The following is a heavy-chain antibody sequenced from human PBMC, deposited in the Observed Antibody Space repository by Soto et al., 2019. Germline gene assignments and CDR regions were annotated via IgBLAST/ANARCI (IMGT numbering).Heavy chain of an antibody. CDR2: IYYSGST. Sequence: SETLSLTCTVSGGSISSSSYSWGWIRQPPGKGLEWIGSIYYSGSTYYNPSLKSRVTISVDTSKNQFSLKLSSVTAADTAVYYCARQSDYDFWSGYYTNFDYWGQGTLVTVSS. CDR3: ARQSDYDFWSGYYTNFDY. D-gene: IGHD3-3*01. V-gene: IGHV4-39*01. CDR1: GGSISSSSYS. J-gene: IGHJ4*02.